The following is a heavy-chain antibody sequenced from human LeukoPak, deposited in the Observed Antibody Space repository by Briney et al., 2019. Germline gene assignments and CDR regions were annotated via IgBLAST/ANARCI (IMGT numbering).Heavy chain of an antibody. CDR3: VVYRTRYCSGGSCYNWFDP. CDR2: ISAHNVNT. D-gene: IGHD2-15*01. CDR1: DYTFTSYG. J-gene: IGHJ5*02. Sequence: VASVKVSCKASDYTFTSYGISWVRQAPGQGLEWMGWISAHNVNTNYAQKFQGRVTMARDTSISTAYMELSRLRSDDTAVYYCVVYRTRYCSGGSCYNWFDPWGQGTLVTVSS. V-gene: IGHV1-18*01.